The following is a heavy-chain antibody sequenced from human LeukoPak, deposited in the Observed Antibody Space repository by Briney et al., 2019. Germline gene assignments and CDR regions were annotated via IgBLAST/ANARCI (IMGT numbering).Heavy chain of an antibody. CDR1: GYTFTGYY. J-gene: IGHJ4*02. CDR3: AGPYCSSTSCLWYFDY. D-gene: IGHD2-2*01. CDR2: INPNSGGT. V-gene: IGHV1-2*02. Sequence: ASVKVSCEASGYTFTGYYMHWVRQAPGQGLEWMGWINPNSGGTNYAQKFQGRVTMTRDTSISTAYMELSRLRSDDTAVYYCAGPYCSSTSCLWYFDYWRQGTLVTVSS.